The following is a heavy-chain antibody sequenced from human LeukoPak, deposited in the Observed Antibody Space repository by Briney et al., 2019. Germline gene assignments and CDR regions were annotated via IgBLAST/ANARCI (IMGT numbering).Heavy chain of an antibody. CDR2: ISGSGGSI. D-gene: IGHD3-22*01. CDR3: AKVRRYYDSAGY. Sequence: GGSLRLSCAASGFTFSSYAMSWVRQAPGKGLEWVSGISGSGGSIYYADSVKGRFTISRDNSKNTLYLQMNSLRAEDTAVYYCAKVRRYYDSAGYWGQGTLVTVSS. CDR1: GFTFSSYA. J-gene: IGHJ4*02. V-gene: IGHV3-23*01.